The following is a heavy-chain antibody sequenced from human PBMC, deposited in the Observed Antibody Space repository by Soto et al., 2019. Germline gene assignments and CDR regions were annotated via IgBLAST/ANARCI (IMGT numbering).Heavy chain of an antibody. CDR2: IYYSGST. CDR1: GGSISSGGYY. CDR3: STLLAPRSWFDP. V-gene: IGHV4-31*03. Sequence: TSETLSLTCTVSGGSISSGGYYWSWIRQHPGKGLEWIGYIYYSGSTYYNPSLKSRVTISVDTSKNQFSLKLSSVTAADTAVYYCSTLLAPRSWFDPWGQGTLVTVSS. D-gene: IGHD5-12*01. J-gene: IGHJ5*02.